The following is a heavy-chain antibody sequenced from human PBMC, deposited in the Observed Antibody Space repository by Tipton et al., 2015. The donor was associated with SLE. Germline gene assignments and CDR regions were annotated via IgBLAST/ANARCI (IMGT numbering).Heavy chain of an antibody. J-gene: IGHJ4*02. CDR2: IYYSGST. CDR1: GGSISTSNY. CDR3: ARGRLGDSQHHFDY. Sequence: TLSLTCAVSGGSISTSNYWGWIRQPPGKGLEWIGSIYYSGSTYYNPSLKSRVTISVDTSKNQFSLKVSSVTAADTAVYYCARGRLGDSQHHFDYWGQGTLVTVSS. D-gene: IGHD1-26*01. V-gene: IGHV4-39*07.